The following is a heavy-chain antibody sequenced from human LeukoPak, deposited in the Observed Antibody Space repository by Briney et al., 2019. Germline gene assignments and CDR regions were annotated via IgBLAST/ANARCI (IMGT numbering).Heavy chain of an antibody. V-gene: IGHV4-59*01. J-gene: IGHJ4*02. D-gene: IGHD3-22*01. CDR3: ASTSDYYDSSGYYLDY. CDR1: GGSISSSY. Sequence: SETLSLTCSVSGGSISSSYWSWIRQPPGKGLEWIGYIYYSGSTNYNPSLKSRVTISVDTSKNQFSLKLSSVTTADTAVYYCASTSDYYDSSGYYLDYWGQGTLVTVSS. CDR2: IYYSGST.